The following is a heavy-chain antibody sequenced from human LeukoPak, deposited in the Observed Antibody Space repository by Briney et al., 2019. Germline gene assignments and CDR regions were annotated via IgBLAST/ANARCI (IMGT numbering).Heavy chain of an antibody. D-gene: IGHD3-16*02. CDR3: AREVIMTESRAFDI. CDR1: GFTFSSYA. CDR2: ISSNWGST. V-gene: IGHV3-64*01. J-gene: IGHJ3*02. Sequence: GGSLRLSCAASGFTFSSYAMHWVRQAPGKGLEYVSAISSNWGSTYYANSVKGRFTISRDNSKNTLYLQMGSLRAEDMAVYYCAREVIMTESRAFDIWGQGTMVTVSS.